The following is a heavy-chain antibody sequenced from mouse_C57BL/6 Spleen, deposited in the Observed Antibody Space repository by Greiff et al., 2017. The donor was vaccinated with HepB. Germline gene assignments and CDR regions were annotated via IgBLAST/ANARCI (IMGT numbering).Heavy chain of an antibody. CDR1: GYTFTDYY. CDR3: ARLRDYDGRYYFDY. D-gene: IGHD2-4*01. CDR2: INPNNGGT. V-gene: IGHV1-26*01. J-gene: IGHJ2*01. Sequence: EVQLQQSGPELVKPGASVKISCKASGYTFTDYYMNWVKQSHGKSLEWIGDINPNNGGTSYNQKFKGKATLTVDKSSSTAYMELRSLTSEDSAVYYCARLRDYDGRYYFDYWGQGTTLTVSS.